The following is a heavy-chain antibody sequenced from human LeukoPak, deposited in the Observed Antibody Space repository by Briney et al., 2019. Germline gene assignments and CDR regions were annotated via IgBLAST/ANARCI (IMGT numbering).Heavy chain of an antibody. V-gene: IGHV4-39*07. CDR3: ARGPSITIFGVVMYTWFDP. Sequence: SETLSLTCTVSGGSISSYYWSWIRQPPGKGLEWIGSIDYSGGTYFSLSLRSRVTLSVDTSKNQFSLNLISVTAADTAVYYCARGPSITIFGVVMYTWFDPWGQGTPVSVSS. CDR1: GGSISSYY. J-gene: IGHJ5*02. CDR2: IDYSGGT. D-gene: IGHD3-3*01.